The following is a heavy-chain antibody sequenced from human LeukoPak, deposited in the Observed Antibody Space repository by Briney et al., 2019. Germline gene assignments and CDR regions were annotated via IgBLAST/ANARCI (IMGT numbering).Heavy chain of an antibody. J-gene: IGHJ6*02. CDR2: IYYSGST. D-gene: IGHD2-2*01. Sequence: KSSETLSLTCTVSGGSISSYYWSWIRQHLGTGLEWIGYIYYSGSTNYNPSLKSRVTISVDTSKNQFSLKLSSVTAADTAVYYCARGKEYQLMGGYGMDVWGQGTTVTVSS. CDR1: GGSISSYY. V-gene: IGHV4-59*08. CDR3: ARGKEYQLMGGYGMDV.